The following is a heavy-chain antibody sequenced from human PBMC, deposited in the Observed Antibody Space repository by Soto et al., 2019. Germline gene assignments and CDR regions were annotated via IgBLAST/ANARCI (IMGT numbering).Heavy chain of an antibody. J-gene: IGHJ4*02. D-gene: IGHD6-13*01. Sequence: SVKVSCKASGGTFSSYAISWVRQAPGQGLEWMGGIIPIFGTANYAQKFQGRVTITADKSTSTAYMELSSLKSQDTAVYYCVRDSGAKLSSSWGQGTLVTVSS. V-gene: IGHV1-69*06. CDR3: VRDSGAKLSSS. CDR1: GGTFSSYA. CDR2: IIPIFGTA.